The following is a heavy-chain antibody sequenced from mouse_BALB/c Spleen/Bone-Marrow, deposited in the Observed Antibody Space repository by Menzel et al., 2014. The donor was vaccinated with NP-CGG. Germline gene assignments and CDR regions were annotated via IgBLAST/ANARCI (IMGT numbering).Heavy chain of an antibody. V-gene: IGHV3-6*02. CDR2: ISYDGSN. D-gene: IGHD4-1*01. CDR1: GYSITSGYY. Sequence: DVKLQESGPGLVKPSQSLSLTCSVTGYSITSGYYWNWIRQFPGNKLEWMGYISYDGSNNYNPSLKNRISITRDTSKNQFFLKLNSVTTEDTATYYCARGGTGRVYVDVWGAGTTVTVSS. CDR3: ARGGTGRVYVDV. J-gene: IGHJ1*01.